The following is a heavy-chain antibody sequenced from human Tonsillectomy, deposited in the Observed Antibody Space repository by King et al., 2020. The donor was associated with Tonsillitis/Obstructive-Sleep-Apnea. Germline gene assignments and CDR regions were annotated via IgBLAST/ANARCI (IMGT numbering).Heavy chain of an antibody. Sequence: VQLQESGPGLVKPSETLSLTCTVSGGSISSYYWSWIRQPPGKGLEWIGYIYYSGSTNYNPSLKGRVTISVDTSKNQFSLKLGSVTAADTAVYYCAGGTDYDFWSLTGYYYYYMDVWGKGTTVTVSS. J-gene: IGHJ6*03. D-gene: IGHD3-3*01. CDR2: IYYSGST. CDR3: AGGTDYDFWSLTGYYYYYMDV. V-gene: IGHV4-59*01. CDR1: GGSISSYY.